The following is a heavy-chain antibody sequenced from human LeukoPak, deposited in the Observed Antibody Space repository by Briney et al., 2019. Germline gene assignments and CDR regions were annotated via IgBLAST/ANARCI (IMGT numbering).Heavy chain of an antibody. CDR3: ARGAAGYSYG. D-gene: IGHD5-18*01. V-gene: IGHV4-39*07. J-gene: IGHJ4*02. CDR2: IYDSGST. CDR1: GGSIRSSYYY. Sequence: SETLSLTCTVSGGSIRSSYYYWGWIRQPPGKGPEWIGSIYDSGSTYYNPSLKSRVTISVDTSKNQFSLKLSSVTAADTAVYYCARGAAGYSYGWGQGTLVTVSS.